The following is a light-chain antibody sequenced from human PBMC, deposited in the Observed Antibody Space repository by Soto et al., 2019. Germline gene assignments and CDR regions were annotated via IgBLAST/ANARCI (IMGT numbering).Light chain of an antibody. V-gene: IGKV3-15*01. Sequence: EIVMTQAPATLSLSPGERATLSCRASQSVSSNLAWYQQKPGQAPRLLIYGASTRATGIPARFSGSGSGTDFTLTISSLQSEDFAVYYCQHYNNWPRTFGQGTKVEI. CDR3: QHYNNWPRT. J-gene: IGKJ1*01. CDR2: GAS. CDR1: QSVSSN.